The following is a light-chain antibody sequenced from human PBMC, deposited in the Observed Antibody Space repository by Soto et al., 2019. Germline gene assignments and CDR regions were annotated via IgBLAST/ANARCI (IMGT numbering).Light chain of an antibody. J-gene: IGLJ7*01. CDR1: ALPKQY. CDR3: QSADSSDSYWV. CDR2: KDT. V-gene: IGLV3-25*03. Sequence: SYELTQPPSVSVSPGQTARITCSGDALPKQYAYWYQQKPGQAPVLVIYKDTERPSGIPERFSGSSSGTTVTLTISGVQAEDEADYYCQSADSSDSYWVFGGGTQQTVL.